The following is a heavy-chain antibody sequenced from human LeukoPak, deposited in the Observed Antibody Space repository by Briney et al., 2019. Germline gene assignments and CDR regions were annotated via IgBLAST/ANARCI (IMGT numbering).Heavy chain of an antibody. CDR2: ISYDGSNK. D-gene: IGHD1-26*01. J-gene: IGHJ6*02. V-gene: IGHV3-30-3*01. CDR3: AREGTKKWELHPYGMDV. CDR1: GFTFSSYA. Sequence: GRSLRLSCAASGFTFSSYAMHWVRQAPGKGLEWVAVISYDGSNKYYADSVKGRFTISRDNSKNTLYLQMNSLRAEDTAVYYCAREGTKKWELHPYGMDVWGQGTTVTVSS.